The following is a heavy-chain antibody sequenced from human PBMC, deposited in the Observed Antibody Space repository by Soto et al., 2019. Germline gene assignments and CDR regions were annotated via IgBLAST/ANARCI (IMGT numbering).Heavy chain of an antibody. D-gene: IGHD4-17*01. CDR3: AREAYYGDYRPFDP. J-gene: IGHJ5*02. Sequence: ASVKVSCKASGYTFTSYAMHWVRQAPGQRLEWMGWINAGNGNTKYSQKFQGRVTITRDTSASTAYMELSSLRSEDKAVYYCAREAYYGDYRPFDPWGQGTLVTVSS. CDR1: GYTFTSYA. V-gene: IGHV1-3*01. CDR2: INAGNGNT.